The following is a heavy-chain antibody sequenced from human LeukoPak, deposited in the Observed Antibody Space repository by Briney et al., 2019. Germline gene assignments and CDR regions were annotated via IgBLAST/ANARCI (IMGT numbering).Heavy chain of an antibody. CDR3: AREQGYGSGSAAFDI. V-gene: IGHV4-4*02. J-gene: IGHJ3*02. Sequence: SETLSLTCAVSGGSISSSNWWSWVRQPPGKGLEWIGEIYHSGSTNYNPSLKSRVTISVDKSKNQFSLKLSSVTAADTAVYYCAREQGYGSGSAAFDIWGQGTMVTVSS. D-gene: IGHD3-10*01. CDR2: IYHSGST. CDR1: GGSISSSNW.